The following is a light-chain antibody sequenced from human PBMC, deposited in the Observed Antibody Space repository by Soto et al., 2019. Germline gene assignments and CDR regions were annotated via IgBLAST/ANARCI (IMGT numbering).Light chain of an antibody. CDR2: DVT. Sequence: QSALTQPASVSGSPGQSITISCTGTNSDVGGHNYVSWYQQYPGKAPKLMIYDVTYRASGVSNRFSGSKSGNTASLTISGLQPEDEAEYFCGSFRSGGTVVFGGGTKLTVL. CDR3: GSFRSGGTVV. J-gene: IGLJ2*01. V-gene: IGLV2-14*03. CDR1: NSDVGGHNY.